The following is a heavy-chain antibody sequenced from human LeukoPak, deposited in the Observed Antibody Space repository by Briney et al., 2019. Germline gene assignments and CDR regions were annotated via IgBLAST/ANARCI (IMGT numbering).Heavy chain of an antibody. CDR2: IYSGGST. J-gene: IGHJ4*02. D-gene: IGHD2-2*02. CDR3: ARAEPSCSSTSCYIAYFDY. CDR1: GFTVSSNY. V-gene: IGHV3-66*02. Sequence: PGGSLRLSCAASGFTVSSNYMSWVRQAPGKGLEWVSVIYSGGSTYYADSVKGRFTISRGNSKNTLYLQMNSLRAEDTAVYYCARAEPSCSSTSCYIAYFDYWGQGTLVTVSS.